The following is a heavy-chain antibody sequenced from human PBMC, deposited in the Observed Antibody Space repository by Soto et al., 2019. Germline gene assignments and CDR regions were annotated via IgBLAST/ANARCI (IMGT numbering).Heavy chain of an antibody. Sequence: GGSLRLSCAAFGFTFSSYAMHWVRQAPGKXLEWVAVISYDGSNKYYADSVKGRFTISRDNSKNTLYLQMNSLRAEDTAVYYCARAILGYCSSTSCLDYYRMDVWGQGTTVTVSS. CDR1: GFTFSSYA. D-gene: IGHD2-2*01. J-gene: IGHJ6*02. CDR3: ARAILGYCSSTSCLDYYRMDV. V-gene: IGHV3-30-3*01. CDR2: ISYDGSNK.